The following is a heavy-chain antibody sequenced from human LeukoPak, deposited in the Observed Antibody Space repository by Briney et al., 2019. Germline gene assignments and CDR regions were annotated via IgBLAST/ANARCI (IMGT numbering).Heavy chain of an antibody. V-gene: IGHV3-30-3*01. CDR3: ARDLGSYGWGNHFDY. CDR1: GLTFSDHA. D-gene: IGHD3-16*01. Sequence: PGGSLRLSCAASGLTFSDHAMHWVRQAPGKGLEGRGVISYDGNYNHYADSVKGRFTVSRDNSKNTVYLHMSSLKPEDTAVYYCARDLGSYGWGNHFDYWGQGTLVTVSS. CDR2: ISYDGNYN. J-gene: IGHJ4*02.